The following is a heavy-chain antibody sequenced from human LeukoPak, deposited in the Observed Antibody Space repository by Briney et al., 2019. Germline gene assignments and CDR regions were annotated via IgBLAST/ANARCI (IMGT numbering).Heavy chain of an antibody. V-gene: IGHV4-61*02. Sequence: SETLSLTCTVSGGSISSGSYYWSWIRQPAGKGLEWIGRIYTSGSTNYNPSLKSRVTISVDTSKNQFSLKLSSVTAADTAVYYCARGTGIVGATLDYWGQGTLVTVSS. D-gene: IGHD1-26*01. CDR3: ARGTGIVGATLDY. CDR1: GGSISSGSYY. CDR2: IYTSGST. J-gene: IGHJ4*02.